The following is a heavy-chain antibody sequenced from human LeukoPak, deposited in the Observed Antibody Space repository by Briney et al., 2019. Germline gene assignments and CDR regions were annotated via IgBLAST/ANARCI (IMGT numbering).Heavy chain of an antibody. CDR3: ARVSGRRLRLGELSLYRQFDY. CDR2: IYTSGST. V-gene: IGHV4-4*07. J-gene: IGHJ4*02. Sequence: SETLSLTCTVSGGSISSYYWSWIRQPAGKGLEWIGRIYTSGSTNYNPSLKSRVTISVDTSKNQFSLKLSSVTAADTAVYYCARVSGRRLRLGELSLYRQFDYWGQGTLVTVSS. D-gene: IGHD3-16*02. CDR1: GGSISSYY.